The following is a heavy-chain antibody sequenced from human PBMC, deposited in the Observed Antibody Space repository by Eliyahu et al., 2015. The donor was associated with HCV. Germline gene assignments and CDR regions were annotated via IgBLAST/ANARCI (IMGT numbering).Heavy chain of an antibody. J-gene: IGHJ4*02. Sequence: GKGLVWVSRINSDESSAIYADSVKGRFTISRDNAKNTLYLQMNSLRAEDTAVYYCARGGFRGDYPFYFDYWGQGTLVTVSS. V-gene: IGHV3-74*01. D-gene: IGHD4-17*01. CDR3: ARGGFRGDYPFYFDY. CDR2: INSDESSA.